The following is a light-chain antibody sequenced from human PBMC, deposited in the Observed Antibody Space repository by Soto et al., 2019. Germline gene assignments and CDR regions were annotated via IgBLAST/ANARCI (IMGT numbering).Light chain of an antibody. CDR1: QGISSY. CDR3: QQSYSIPWT. Sequence: IQLTQSPSSLSAPVGDRVTITCRASQGISSYLGWYQQKPGKAPNLLIYAASTLQSGVPSRLSGGGSGTDFTLTISSLQPEDFATYYCQQSYSIPWTFGQGTKVDI. CDR2: AAS. V-gene: IGKV1-9*01. J-gene: IGKJ1*01.